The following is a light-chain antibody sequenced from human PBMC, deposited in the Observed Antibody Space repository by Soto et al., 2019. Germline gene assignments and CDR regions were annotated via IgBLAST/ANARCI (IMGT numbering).Light chain of an antibody. CDR3: LQDYNYPLT. CDR2: AAS. J-gene: IGKJ1*01. V-gene: IGKV1-6*01. CDR1: QGIRND. Sequence: AIQMTQSPSSLSASVGDRVTITCRASQGIRNDLGWYQQKPGKAPKLLIYAASSLQSGVPSRFSGSGSGTDFTLTISSMQPEDFATYYCLQDYNYPLTFGQGTKVEIE.